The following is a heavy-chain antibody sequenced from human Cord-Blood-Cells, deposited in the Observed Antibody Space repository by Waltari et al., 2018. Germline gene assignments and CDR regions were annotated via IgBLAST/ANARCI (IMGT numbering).Heavy chain of an antibody. CDR2: INAGNGNT. CDR3: ARGEVRRYSSSWYYFDY. Sequence: QVQLVQSGAEVKKPGASVKVSCKASGYTFTSYAMHWVRQAPGQRLEWMGWINAGNGNTKYSQKFQGRVTITRDTSASTAYMELSSLRSEDTAVYYCARGEVRRYSSSWYYFDYWGQGTLVTVSS. J-gene: IGHJ4*02. V-gene: IGHV1-3*01. D-gene: IGHD6-13*01. CDR1: GYTFTSYA.